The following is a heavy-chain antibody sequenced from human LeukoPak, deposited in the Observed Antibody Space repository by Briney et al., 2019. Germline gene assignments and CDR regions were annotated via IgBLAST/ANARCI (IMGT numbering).Heavy chain of an antibody. D-gene: IGHD5-18*01. Sequence: PGGSLRLSCAASGFTFSSYAMSWVRQAAGKGLEWVPTISDSGGNTYYAGSVKGRFTISRDNSKNTLYLQMNSLRAEDTAVYYCAKDRVDAAMIMYYFDCWGQGTLVTVSS. CDR2: ISDSGGNT. CDR1: GFTFSSYA. CDR3: AKDRVDAAMIMYYFDC. J-gene: IGHJ4*02. V-gene: IGHV3-23*01.